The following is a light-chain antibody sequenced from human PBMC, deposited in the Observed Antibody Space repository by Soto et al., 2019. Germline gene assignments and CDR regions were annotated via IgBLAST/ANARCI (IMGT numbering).Light chain of an antibody. J-gene: IGKJ4*01. CDR1: QSVSSSY. Sequence: EIVLTQSPGTLSLSPGERATLSCRASQSVSSSYLAWYQQKPGQAPRLLIYGASSRATGIPDRFSGSGSGTDFTLTISRLEPEDFAVYYCQHYGLSPDFGGGTKVEIK. CDR2: GAS. CDR3: QHYGLSPD. V-gene: IGKV3-20*01.